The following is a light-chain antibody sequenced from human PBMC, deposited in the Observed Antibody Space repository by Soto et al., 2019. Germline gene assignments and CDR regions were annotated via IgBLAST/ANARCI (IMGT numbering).Light chain of an antibody. J-gene: IGKJ5*01. CDR2: DAS. V-gene: IGKV3-20*01. CDR3: QQYGGSPVT. Sequence: EFVLTQSPGTLSLSPGERASLSCRASQTVRNNYLAWYQQKPGRAPRVLIYDASTRATGVPDRFSGSGSGTDFTLTISRLEPEDFAVYYCQQYGGSPVTFGQGTRLEI. CDR1: QTVRNNY.